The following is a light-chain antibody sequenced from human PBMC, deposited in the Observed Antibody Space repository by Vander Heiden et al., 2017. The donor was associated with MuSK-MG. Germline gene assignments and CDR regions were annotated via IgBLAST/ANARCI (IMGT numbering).Light chain of an antibody. Sequence: QSALTQPASVSGSPRHSITISCSGTDSDIGAIEYFCWYQQNPGRAPKLLIFDVHSRTSGVSDRFSGSKSVNTASLTISGLQPDDEAIYYCASYSIDTTLVFGGGTEVAVL. CDR3: ASYSIDTTLV. J-gene: IGLJ2*01. CDR1: DSDIGAIEY. CDR2: DVH. V-gene: IGLV2-14*03.